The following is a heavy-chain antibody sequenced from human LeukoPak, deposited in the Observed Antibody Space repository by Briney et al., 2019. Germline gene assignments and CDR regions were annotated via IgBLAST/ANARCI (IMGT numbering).Heavy chain of an antibody. D-gene: IGHD3-22*01. V-gene: IGHV4-39*07. CDR3: ARVFDSRGLLDY. Sequence: KPSETLSLTCTVSGGSISSSSYYWGWIRQPPGKGLEWIGSIYYSGSTYYNPSPKSRVTISLDTSKNQFSLKLSSVTAADTAVYYCARVFDSRGLLDYWGQGTLVTVSS. J-gene: IGHJ4*02. CDR2: IYYSGST. CDR1: GGSISSSSYY.